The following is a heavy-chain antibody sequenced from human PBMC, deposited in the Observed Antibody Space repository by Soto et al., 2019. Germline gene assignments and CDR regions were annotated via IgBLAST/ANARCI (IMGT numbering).Heavy chain of an antibody. Sequence: QITLKESGPPLVKPTQTLTLTCTFSGFSLSTSGVGVGWIRQPPGKALEWLALIYWDDDKRYSPSLKSRLTITKDTSKNQVVLTMTNMDPVDTATYYCAHRPESNSGTTAGGAFDIWGQGTMVTVSS. CDR3: AHRPESNSGTTAGGAFDI. J-gene: IGHJ3*02. D-gene: IGHD1-26*01. CDR1: GFSLSTSGVG. V-gene: IGHV2-5*02. CDR2: IYWDDDK.